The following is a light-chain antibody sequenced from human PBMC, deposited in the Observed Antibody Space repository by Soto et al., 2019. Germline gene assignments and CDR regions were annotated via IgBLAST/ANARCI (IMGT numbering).Light chain of an antibody. J-gene: IGLJ1*01. CDR2: DVS. Sequence: QSVLTQPPSVSGAPGQRVTISCTGSSSNIGAGYDVHWYQQLPGTAPKLLIYDVSQRPSGVPDRFSGSKSGNTASLTISGLQAEDEADYYCCSYAGRFYVFGTGTKVTVL. V-gene: IGLV1-40*01. CDR1: SSNIGAGYD. CDR3: CSYAGRFYV.